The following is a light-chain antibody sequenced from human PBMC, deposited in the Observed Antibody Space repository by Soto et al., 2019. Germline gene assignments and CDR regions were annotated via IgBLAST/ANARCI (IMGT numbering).Light chain of an antibody. CDR1: QSISGW. J-gene: IGKJ1*01. CDR3: QHYNSHSEA. Sequence: DIEVTQSPSPLSAAIGDRFTITCRASQSISGWLAWYQQKPVKAPKLLTHDASSFESGVPSRFSGSGSGTEFTLTISSPQPDDFATYYCQHYNSHSEAFGQGTKVDIK. CDR2: DAS. V-gene: IGKV1-5*01.